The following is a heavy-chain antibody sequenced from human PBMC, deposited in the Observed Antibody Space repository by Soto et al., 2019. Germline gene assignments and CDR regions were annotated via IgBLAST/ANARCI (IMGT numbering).Heavy chain of an antibody. CDR3: ARYRASLDV. D-gene: IGHD2-21*01. J-gene: IGHJ6*04. CDR2: IKEDGSEK. CDR1: GLTFSNYW. Sequence: GGSLRLSCAASGLTFSNYWMTWVRQAPGKGLEWVANIKEDGSEKNYVDSVKGRFTISRDNANNSLYLQLNSLRAEDTAAYYCARYRASLDVWGKGTTVTVSS. V-gene: IGHV3-7*01.